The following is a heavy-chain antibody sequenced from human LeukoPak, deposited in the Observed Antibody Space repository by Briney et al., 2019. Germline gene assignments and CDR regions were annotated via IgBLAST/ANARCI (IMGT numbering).Heavy chain of an antibody. CDR1: GFTFSSYS. CDR3: ARDGGEVSLAAAQVYYFDY. J-gene: IGHJ4*02. CDR2: ISSSSSYI. V-gene: IGHV3-21*01. D-gene: IGHD6-13*01. Sequence: PGGSLRLSCAASGFTFSSYSMNWVRQAPGKGLEWVSSISSSSSYIYYADSVKGRFTISRDNAKNSLYLQMNSLRAEDTAVYYCARDGGEVSLAAAQVYYFDYWGQGTLVTVSS.